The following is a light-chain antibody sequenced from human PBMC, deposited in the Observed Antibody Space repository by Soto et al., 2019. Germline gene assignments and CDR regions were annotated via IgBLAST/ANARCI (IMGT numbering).Light chain of an antibody. Sequence: EIVLTQSPATLSSFPGDRVTLSCRASQRVSSSYLAWYQQKPGQPPRLLISGVSTRATGIPDRFSGSGSGTDFTLTIARLEPEDFAVYYCQQYGSSPLYSFGQGTKVDIK. CDR1: QRVSSSY. J-gene: IGKJ2*01. V-gene: IGKV3-20*01. CDR3: QQYGSSPLYS. CDR2: GVS.